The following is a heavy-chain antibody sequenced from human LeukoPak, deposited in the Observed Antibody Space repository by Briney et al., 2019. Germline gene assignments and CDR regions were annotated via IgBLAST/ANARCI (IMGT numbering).Heavy chain of an antibody. J-gene: IGHJ4*02. CDR1: GGSISSSRYY. V-gene: IGHV4-39*07. CDR2: IYYSVST. CDR3: ARRDNPKYYDSSGYYNTDC. Sequence: SETLSLTCTVSGGSISSSRYYWGWIRQPPGKGLEWIGRIYYSVSTYYNPSLKSRVTISVDTSKNQFSLKLSSVTAADTAVYYCARRDNPKYYDSSGYYNTDCWGQGTLVTVSS. D-gene: IGHD3-22*01.